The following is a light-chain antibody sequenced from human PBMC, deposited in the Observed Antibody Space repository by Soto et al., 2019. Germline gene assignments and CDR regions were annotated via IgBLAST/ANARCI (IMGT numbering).Light chain of an antibody. V-gene: IGLV1-44*01. CDR3: AAWDDTLRARV. CDR2: RND. Sequence: QSVLAQPPSASGTPGQKVTISCSGSNSNIGRNDVTWYQQVPGTAPQCLIYRNDQRPSGVPDRISGSRSGTSASLAISGLQSGDEAEYYCAAWDDTLRARVFGGGTKLTVL. CDR1: NSNIGRND. J-gene: IGLJ2*01.